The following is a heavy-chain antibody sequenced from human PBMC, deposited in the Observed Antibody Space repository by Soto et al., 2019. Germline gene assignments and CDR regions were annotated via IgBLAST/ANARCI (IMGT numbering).Heavy chain of an antibody. V-gene: IGHV6-1*01. CDR1: GCSVASNSAA. Sequence: PXQTLSLPCAICGCSVASNSAAWNLIRQSPSRGLEWLGRTYYRSKWNNDYALSVKSRITINPDTPKNQFSLHLYSVTPEDTAVYYCTGITSFRGMDVWGQGTPVTVSS. D-gene: IGHD3-10*01. CDR3: TGITSFRGMDV. J-gene: IGHJ6*02. CDR2: TYYRSKWNN.